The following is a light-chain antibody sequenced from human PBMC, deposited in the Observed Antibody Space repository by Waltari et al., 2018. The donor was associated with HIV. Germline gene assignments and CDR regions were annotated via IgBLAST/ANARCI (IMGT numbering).Light chain of an antibody. CDR2: DVS. CDR1: SNDVGSSHY. CDR3: SSYTSSTTYV. J-gene: IGLJ1*01. V-gene: IGLV2-14*01. Sequence: QSALTQPASVSGSPGQSITISCTGTSNDVGSSHYVSWHQHHPGEAPQLIIHDVSARPSGMSNRFTGSKSGNTASLTISGLQTEDEADYYCSSYTSSTTYVFGTGTRVTVL.